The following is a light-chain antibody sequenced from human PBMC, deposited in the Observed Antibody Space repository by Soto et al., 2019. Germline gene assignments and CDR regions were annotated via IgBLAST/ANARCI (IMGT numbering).Light chain of an antibody. V-gene: IGLV2-14*03. J-gene: IGLJ3*02. Sequence: QSALTQPASVSGSPGQSITISCTGTRSDVGRYNYVSWYQQHPGKAPKLLISAVSQRPSGVPDRFSGSKSGNTASLTISGLQADDEADYFCCSYTASDIWVFGGGTKLTVL. CDR1: RSDVGRYNY. CDR3: CSYTASDIWV. CDR2: AVS.